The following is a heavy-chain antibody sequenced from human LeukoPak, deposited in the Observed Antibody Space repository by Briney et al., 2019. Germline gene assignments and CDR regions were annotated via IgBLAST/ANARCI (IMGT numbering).Heavy chain of an antibody. J-gene: IGHJ4*02. CDR1: GFTFDDYG. CDR3: TTEPSRFGELLMDY. CDR2: IKSKTDGGTT. D-gene: IGHD3-10*01. V-gene: IGHV3-15*01. Sequence: GGSLRLSCAASGFTFDDYGMSWVRQAPGKGLEWVGRIKSKTDGGTTDYAAPVKGRFTISRDDSKNTLYLQMNSLKTEDTAVYYCTTEPSRFGELLMDYWGQGTLVTVSS.